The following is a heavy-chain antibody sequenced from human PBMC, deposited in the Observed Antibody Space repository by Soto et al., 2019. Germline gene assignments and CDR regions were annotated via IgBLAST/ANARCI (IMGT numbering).Heavy chain of an antibody. Sequence: QVQLVQSGTEVKKPGASVKVSCKASGYTFTNFGISWVRQAPGQGLEWMGWISAYNGNTNYAQKFQGRVTMPTDTSTSTAYLELRSLRSADTAVYYCARGGTPIDSWGQGTLVTVSS. J-gene: IGHJ4*02. CDR3: ARGGTPIDS. V-gene: IGHV1-18*01. D-gene: IGHD3-16*01. CDR1: GYTFTNFG. CDR2: ISAYNGNT.